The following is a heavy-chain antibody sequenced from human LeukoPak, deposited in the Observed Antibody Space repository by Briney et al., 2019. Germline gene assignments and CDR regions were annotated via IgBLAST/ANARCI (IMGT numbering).Heavy chain of an antibody. D-gene: IGHD4-17*01. J-gene: IGHJ4*02. CDR3: ARDPSNYGDYFQYYFDY. CDR2: ISSSSSYI. CDR1: GFTFSSYS. Sequence: GGSPRLSCAASGFTFSSYSMNWVRQAPGKGLEWVSSISSSSSYIYYADSVKGRFTISRDNAKNSLYLQMNSLRAEDTAVYYCARDPSNYGDYFQYYFDYWGQGTLVTVSS. V-gene: IGHV3-21*01.